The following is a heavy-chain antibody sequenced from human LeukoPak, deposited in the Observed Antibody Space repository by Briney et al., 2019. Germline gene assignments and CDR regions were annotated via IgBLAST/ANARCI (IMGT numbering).Heavy chain of an antibody. CDR2: IYLGGST. CDR3: ARDTGRRYYDILTGYRFDY. Sequence: PLETLSLTCSVSSGSMSGYYWNWIRQPPGKGLEWIGYIYLGGSTSYNPSLKIRVTISLDTSRNQISLKVKSVTAADTAVYYCARDTGRRYYDILTGYRFDYWGQGTLVTVSS. V-gene: IGHV4-59*01. CDR1: SGSMSGYY. J-gene: IGHJ4*02. D-gene: IGHD3-9*01.